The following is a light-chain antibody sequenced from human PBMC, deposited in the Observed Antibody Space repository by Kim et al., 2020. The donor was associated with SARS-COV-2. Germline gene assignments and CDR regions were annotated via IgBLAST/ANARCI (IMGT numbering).Light chain of an antibody. CDR1: SSNIGRNV. V-gene: IGLV1-44*01. J-gene: IGLJ2*01. CDR3: ATWEDSLIRV. CDR2: SNN. Sequence: PAPPVPISCSGSSSNIGRNVANWYQQFPGPAPSLLIYSNNQRPSGVPDRFSASKSGTSASLAISGLQSEDGAVYYCATWEDSLIRVFGGGTQLTVL.